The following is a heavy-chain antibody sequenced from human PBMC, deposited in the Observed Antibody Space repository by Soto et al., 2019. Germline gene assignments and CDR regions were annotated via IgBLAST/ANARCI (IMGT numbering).Heavy chain of an antibody. Sequence: EVQLVESGGGLVQPGGSLRLSCAGSGFTFSSYSMNWVRQAPGKGLEWVSYISSSSSTIYYADSVKGRFTISRDNAKNSLYLQMNSLRADDTAVYYCARVPYSKYYYYYMDVWGKGTTVTVSS. CDR3: ARVPYSKYYYYYMDV. CDR2: ISSSSSTI. V-gene: IGHV3-48*01. D-gene: IGHD4-4*01. CDR1: GFTFSSYS. J-gene: IGHJ6*03.